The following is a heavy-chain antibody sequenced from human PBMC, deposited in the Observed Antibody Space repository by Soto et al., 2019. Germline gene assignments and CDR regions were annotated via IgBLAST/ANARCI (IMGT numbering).Heavy chain of an antibody. V-gene: IGHV3-43*01. Sequence: GGSLRLSCAASGFTFDVSYMIWVCQAPGKGLEFVSIISWNGADTSYADSVKGRFTISRDNNKNALYLQMSNVRTDDTALYYCAKDSRGSIDYWGQGTLVTVSS. CDR1: GFTFDVSY. D-gene: IGHD5-12*01. J-gene: IGHJ4*02. CDR3: AKDSRGSIDY. CDR2: ISWNGADT.